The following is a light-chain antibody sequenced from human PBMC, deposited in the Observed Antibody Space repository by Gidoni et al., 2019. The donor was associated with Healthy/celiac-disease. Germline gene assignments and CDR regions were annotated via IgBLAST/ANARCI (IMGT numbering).Light chain of an antibody. CDR3: QQYNSYPGT. V-gene: IGKV1-5*03. J-gene: IGKJ2*01. CDR2: KAS. Sequence: QMTQPPSTLAASVGDRVTITCRASQSISSWLAWYQQKPGKAPKLLIYKASSLESGVPSRFSGSGSGTEFTLTISSLQPDDFATYYCQQYNSYPGTFGQGTKLEIK. CDR1: QSISSW.